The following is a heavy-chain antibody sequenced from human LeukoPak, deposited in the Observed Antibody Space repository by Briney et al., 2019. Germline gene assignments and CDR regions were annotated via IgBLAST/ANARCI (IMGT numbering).Heavy chain of an antibody. CDR1: GGSSSGYY. V-gene: IGHV4-34*01. Sequence: SETLSLTCAVYGGSSSGYYWSWIRQPPGKGLEWIGEINHSGSTNYNPSLKSRVTISVDTSKNQFSLKLSSVTAADTAVYYCARDTGYCSSTSCPYFDYWGQGTLVTVSS. D-gene: IGHD2-2*01. CDR2: INHSGST. J-gene: IGHJ4*02. CDR3: ARDTGYCSSTSCPYFDY.